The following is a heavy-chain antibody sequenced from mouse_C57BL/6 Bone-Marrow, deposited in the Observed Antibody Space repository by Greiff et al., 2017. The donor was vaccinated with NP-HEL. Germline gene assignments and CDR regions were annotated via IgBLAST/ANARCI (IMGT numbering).Heavy chain of an antibody. CDR3: ARSSSSHFPRGFAY. V-gene: IGHV1-81*01. CDR2: IYPRSGNT. CDR1: GYTFTSYG. Sequence: QVHVKQSGAELARPGASVKLSCKASGYTFTSYGISWVKQRTGQGLEWIGEIYPRSGNTYYNEKFKGKATLTADKSSSTAYMELRSLTSEDSAVYFCARSSSSHFPRGFAYWGQGTLVTVSA. J-gene: IGHJ3*01.